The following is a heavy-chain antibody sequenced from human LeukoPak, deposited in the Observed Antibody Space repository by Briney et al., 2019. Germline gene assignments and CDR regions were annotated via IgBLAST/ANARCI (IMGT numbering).Heavy chain of an antibody. V-gene: IGHV4-39*07. CDR1: GGSISSSSYC. D-gene: IGHD6-13*01. CDR2: ICHSGST. J-gene: IGHJ4*02. CDR3: ARVGSSWYHDY. Sequence: SETLSLTCTVSGGSISSSSYCWGWVRQPPGKGLEWIGSICHSGSTYYNPSLKSRVTISVDTSKNQFSLKLSSVAAADTAVYYCARVGSSWYHDYWGQGTLVTVSS.